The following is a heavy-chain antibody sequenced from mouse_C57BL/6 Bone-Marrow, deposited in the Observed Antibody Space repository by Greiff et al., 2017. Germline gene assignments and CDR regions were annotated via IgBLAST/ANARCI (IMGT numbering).Heavy chain of an antibody. CDR3: ARSGNDYDENY. J-gene: IGHJ2*01. V-gene: IGHV1-81*01. Sequence: QVQLQQSGAELARPGASVKLSCKASGYTFTSYGISWVKQRTGQGLEWIGEIYPRSGNTYYNEKFKGKATLTADKSSSTAYMELRSLTSEDSAAYFCARSGNDYDENYWGQGTTLTVSS. D-gene: IGHD2-4*01. CDR1: GYTFTSYG. CDR2: IYPRSGNT.